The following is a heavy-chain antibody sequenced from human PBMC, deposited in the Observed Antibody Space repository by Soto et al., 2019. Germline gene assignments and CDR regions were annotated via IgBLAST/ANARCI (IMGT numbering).Heavy chain of an antibody. CDR1: GGSISSYY. V-gene: IGHV4-59*01. CDR2: IYYSGST. CDR3: ARANNVVRYQRHYYYGMDV. Sequence: SETLSLTCTVSGGSISSYYWSWIRQPPGKGLEWIGNIYYSGSTNYNPSLKSRVTISVDTSKNQFSLKLSSVTAADTAVYYCARANNVVRYQRHYYYGMDVWGQGTTVTVSS. D-gene: IGHD2-2*01. J-gene: IGHJ6*02.